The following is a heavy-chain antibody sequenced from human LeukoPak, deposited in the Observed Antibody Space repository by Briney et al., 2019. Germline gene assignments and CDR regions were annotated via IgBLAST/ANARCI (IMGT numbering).Heavy chain of an antibody. CDR1: RFTFGSYA. Sequence: GGSLRLSCAASRFTFGSYAMSWVRQAPGKGLEWVSGISGSGGSTYYADSVKGRFTISRNNSKNTLYLQMNSLRAEDTAAYYCAKSGYSSGWPYYFDFWGQGTLVTVSS. V-gene: IGHV3-23*01. CDR3: AKSGYSSGWPYYFDF. CDR2: ISGSGGST. D-gene: IGHD6-19*01. J-gene: IGHJ4*02.